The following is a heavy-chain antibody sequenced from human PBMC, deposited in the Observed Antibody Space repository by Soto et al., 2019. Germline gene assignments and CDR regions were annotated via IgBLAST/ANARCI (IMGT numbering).Heavy chain of an antibody. V-gene: IGHV1-69*13. CDR1: GGTFSSYA. Sequence: SVKVSCKASGGTFSSYAISWVRQAPGQGLEWMGGIIPIFGTANYAQKFQGRVTITADESTSTAYMELSSLRSEDTAVYYCARGPPREYSSSWYGYGAFDIWGQGTMVTVSS. CDR3: ARGPPREYSSSWYGYGAFDI. D-gene: IGHD6-13*01. CDR2: IIPIFGTA. J-gene: IGHJ3*02.